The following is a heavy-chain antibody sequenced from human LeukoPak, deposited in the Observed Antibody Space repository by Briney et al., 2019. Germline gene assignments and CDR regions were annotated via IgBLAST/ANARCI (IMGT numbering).Heavy chain of an antibody. Sequence: SETLSLTCTVSGGSISSGGYYWSWVRQLPGKDLEWIGYIYYSGGTYYNPSLKSRVTISVDTSKNQFSLKLSSVTAADTAVYYCARESSDGGWYFDLWGRGTQVTVSS. CDR3: ARESSDGGWYFDL. V-gene: IGHV4-31*03. CDR2: IYYSGGT. CDR1: GGSISSGGYY. J-gene: IGHJ2*01.